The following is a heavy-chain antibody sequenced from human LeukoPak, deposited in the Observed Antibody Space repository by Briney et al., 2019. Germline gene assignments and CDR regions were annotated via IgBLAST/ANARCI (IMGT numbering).Heavy chain of an antibody. CDR2: ISGSGGST. CDR1: EFTFSSYA. CDR3: ARLGPAGSGSYPGGTIGYGYYYFDY. J-gene: IGHJ4*02. V-gene: IGHV3-23*01. D-gene: IGHD3-10*01. Sequence: PGGSLRLSCAASEFTFSSYAMSWVRQAPGKGLEWVSAISGSGGSTYYADSVKGRFTISRDNSKNTLYLQMNSLRAEDTAVYYCARLGPAGSGSYPGGTIGYGYYYFDYWGQGTLVTVSS.